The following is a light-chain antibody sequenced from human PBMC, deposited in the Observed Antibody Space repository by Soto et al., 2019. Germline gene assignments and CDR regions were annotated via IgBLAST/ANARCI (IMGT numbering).Light chain of an antibody. J-gene: IGKJ1*01. CDR2: GAS. Sequence: EIVMTQSPATLSVSPEERATLSCRASQSVSSNLAWYQQKPGQAPRLLIYGASTRATGIPARFSGSGSGTEFTLTISSLQSEDFAVYYCQQYNNWPPTWTFGQGTKVDMK. V-gene: IGKV3-15*01. CDR1: QSVSSN. CDR3: QQYNNWPPTWT.